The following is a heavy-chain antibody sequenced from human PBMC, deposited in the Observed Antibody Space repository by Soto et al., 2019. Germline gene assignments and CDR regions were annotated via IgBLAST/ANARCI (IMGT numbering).Heavy chain of an antibody. V-gene: IGHV3-30*18. Sequence: GGSLSLSCAASGFTFSSYGMHWVRQAPGKGLEWVAVISYDGSNKYYADSVKGRFTISRDNSKNTLYLQMNSLRAEDTAVYYCAKDYKAYYDILTGPTYGMDVWGQGTTVTVSS. CDR1: GFTFSSYG. D-gene: IGHD3-9*01. CDR2: ISYDGSNK. CDR3: AKDYKAYYDILTGPTYGMDV. J-gene: IGHJ6*02.